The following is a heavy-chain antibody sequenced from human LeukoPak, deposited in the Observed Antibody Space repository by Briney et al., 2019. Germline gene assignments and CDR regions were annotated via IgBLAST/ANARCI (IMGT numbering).Heavy chain of an antibody. J-gene: IGHJ5*02. V-gene: IGHV3-23*01. CDR1: GFTFSNYA. D-gene: IGHD1-26*01. Sequence: PGGSLRLSCAASGFTFSNYAMTWVRQAPGKGLEWVSGISGSGSSTYYADSVKGRLTLSRDYPKNTLYLQMNSLKAEDTAVYFCAKYSGSYYYPPNWGSWGQGTLVTVSS. CDR2: ISGSGSST. CDR3: AKYSGSYYYPPNWGS.